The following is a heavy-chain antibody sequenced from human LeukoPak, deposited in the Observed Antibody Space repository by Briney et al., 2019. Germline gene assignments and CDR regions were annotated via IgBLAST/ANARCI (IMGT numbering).Heavy chain of an antibody. CDR2: ISSSGNTI. CDR1: GFTFSSYE. Sequence: GGSLRLSCAASGFTFSSYEMNWVRQAPGKGLEWVSFISSSGNTIYYSDSVKGRFTISRDNAKSSLYLQMNSLRAEDTAVYYCARGMDAWGQGALVTVSS. V-gene: IGHV3-48*03. J-gene: IGHJ5*02. CDR3: ARGMDA.